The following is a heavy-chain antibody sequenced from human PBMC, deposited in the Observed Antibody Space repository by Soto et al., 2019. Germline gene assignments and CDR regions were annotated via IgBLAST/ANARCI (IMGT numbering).Heavy chain of an antibody. CDR2: IYYSGST. J-gene: IGHJ4*02. D-gene: IGHD4-17*01. CDR3: ARWPTRLRWKSRSGDYFDY. V-gene: IGHV4-39*01. CDR1: GGSISSSSYY. Sequence: SETLSLTCTVSGGSISSSSYYWGWIRQPPGKGLEWIGSIYYSGSTYYNPSLKSRVTISVDTSKNQFSLKLSSVTAADTAVYYCARWPTRLRWKSRSGDYFDYWGQGTLVTVSS.